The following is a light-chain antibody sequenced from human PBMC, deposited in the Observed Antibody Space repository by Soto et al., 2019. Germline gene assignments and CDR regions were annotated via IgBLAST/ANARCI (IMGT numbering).Light chain of an antibody. J-gene: IGLJ3*02. V-gene: IGLV2-8*01. CDR3: SSYVVSYSWV. CDR1: SSDVGSHDH. Sequence: QSVLTQPPSASGSPGQSVTISCTGTSSDVGSHDHVSWFQQHPGKAPKLIIYEVSKRPSGVPDRFSGSKSGNTASLTVSGRQTEDEADYYCSSYVVSYSWVFGGGTKLTVL. CDR2: EVS.